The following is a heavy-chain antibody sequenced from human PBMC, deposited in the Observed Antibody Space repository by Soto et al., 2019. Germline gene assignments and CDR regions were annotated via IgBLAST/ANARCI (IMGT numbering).Heavy chain of an antibody. D-gene: IGHD2-15*01. Sequence: QVQLQQWGAGLLKPSETLSLTCAVYGGSFSGYYWSWIRQPPGKGLEWIGEINHSGSTNYNPSLTSRVTVSVDTSTNQFSLKLSSVTAAAPAVYYCARGFPIVVVVAATPFAYWGQGTLVTVSS. CDR3: ARGFPIVVVVAATPFAY. CDR2: INHSGST. CDR1: GGSFSGYY. J-gene: IGHJ4*02. V-gene: IGHV4-34*01.